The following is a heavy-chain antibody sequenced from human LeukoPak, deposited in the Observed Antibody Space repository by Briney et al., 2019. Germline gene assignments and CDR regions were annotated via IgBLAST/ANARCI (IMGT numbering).Heavy chain of an antibody. V-gene: IGHV3-23*01. D-gene: IGHD3-10*01. CDR3: AKGDKVWFGELLAFGSFDY. Sequence: GGALRLSCAASGFTFSSYAMSGVRQAPGKGREWVSAISGSGGSTYYADSVKGRFTVSRDNSKNTLYLQMNSLRAEDTAVYYCAKGDKVWFGELLAFGSFDYWGQGTLVTVSS. CDR1: GFTFSSYA. J-gene: IGHJ4*02. CDR2: ISGSGGST.